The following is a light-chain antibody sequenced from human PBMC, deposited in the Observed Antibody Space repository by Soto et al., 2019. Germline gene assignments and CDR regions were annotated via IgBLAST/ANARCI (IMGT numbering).Light chain of an antibody. CDR1: QSVSGNS. CDR2: DVS. V-gene: IGKV3-20*01. J-gene: IGKJ1*01. CDR3: PPPGGLLWT. Sequence: ELVLTQSPGTLSLSPGERATLSCRASQSVSGNSLAWYRQNRGQAPRLIIYDVSTRATGIPDRFSGSGSGTDFTLTISRLEPEDFDLFFCPPPGGLLWTFGQGTRVQIK.